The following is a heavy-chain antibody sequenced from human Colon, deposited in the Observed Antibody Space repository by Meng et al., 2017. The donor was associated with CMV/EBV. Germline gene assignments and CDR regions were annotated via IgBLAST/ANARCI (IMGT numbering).Heavy chain of an antibody. V-gene: IGHV1-69-2*01. D-gene: IGHD2-2*01. J-gene: IGHJ4*02. Sequence: VSGYTFTDYYMHWVQQAPGKGLEWMGLVDPEDGETIYAEKFQGRVTITADTSTDTAYMELSSLRSEDTAVYYCATPLIVVVPAARDYWGQGTLVTVSS. CDR1: GYTFTDYY. CDR3: ATPLIVVVPAARDY. CDR2: VDPEDGET.